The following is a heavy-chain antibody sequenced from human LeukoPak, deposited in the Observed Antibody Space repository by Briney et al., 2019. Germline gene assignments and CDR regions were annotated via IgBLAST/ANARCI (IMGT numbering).Heavy chain of an antibody. CDR2: ISGYKGNT. V-gene: IGHV1-18*04. CDR3: AREDSSGWYYFDY. CDR1: GYILTSYG. D-gene: IGHD6-19*01. J-gene: IGHJ4*02. Sequence: GASVKVSCKVSGYILTSYGISWVRQAPGQGLEWMGWISGYKGNTNYAQKFQGRVTMTTETSTSTAYMELRSLRSDDTAVYFCAREDSSGWYYFDYWGQGTLVTVSS.